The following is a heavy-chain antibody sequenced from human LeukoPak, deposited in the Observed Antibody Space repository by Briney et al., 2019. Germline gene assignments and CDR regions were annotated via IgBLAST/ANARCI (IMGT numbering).Heavy chain of an antibody. CDR2: SYYSGST. J-gene: IGHJ4*02. V-gene: IGHV4-59*12. CDR3: ARGQGGSGSYYKASYYFDY. CDR1: GGSISSYY. Sequence: SETLSLTCTVSGGSISSYYWSWIRQPPWKGLEWIGYSYYSGSTNYNPSLKSRVTISVDTSKNQFSLKLSSVTAADTAVYYCARGQGGSGSYYKASYYFDYWGQGTLVTVSS. D-gene: IGHD3-10*01.